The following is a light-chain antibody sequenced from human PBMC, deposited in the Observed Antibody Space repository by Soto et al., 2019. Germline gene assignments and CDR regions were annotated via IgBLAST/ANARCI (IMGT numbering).Light chain of an antibody. CDR3: QQRHMWPIT. CDR1: QSFRGL. CDR2: DAY. J-gene: IGKJ5*01. Sequence: EVVLTQSPVTLSLSPGERATLSCRASQSFRGLLAWYQQKPGQAHRLIIYDAYNRATGIPPRFSGSGSGTDFTLTISSLEPEDSAVYYCQQRHMWPITVGQGTRLEIK. V-gene: IGKV3-11*01.